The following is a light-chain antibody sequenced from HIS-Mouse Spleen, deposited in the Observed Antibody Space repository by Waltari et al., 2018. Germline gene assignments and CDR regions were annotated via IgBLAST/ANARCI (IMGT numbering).Light chain of an antibody. V-gene: IGLV3-10*01. CDR3: YSTDSSGNHRV. CDR1: AWAKKT. J-gene: IGLJ2*01. Sequence: SYELTQPPSVSVSPVQTARITCSGDAWAKKTAFWYQQKSGQAPVLVIYEDSKRPSGIPERFSGSSSGTMATLTISGAQVEDEADYYCYSTDSSGNHRVFGGGTKLTVL. CDR2: EDS.